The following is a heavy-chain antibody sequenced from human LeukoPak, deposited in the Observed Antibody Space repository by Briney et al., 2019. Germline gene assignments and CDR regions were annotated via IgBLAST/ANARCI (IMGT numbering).Heavy chain of an antibody. CDR2: ISGSSTYI. Sequence: GGSLRLSCAASRFTVSSNYMTWVRQAAGKGLEWVSSISGSSTYIYYADSVKGRFTISRDNAKNSLFLQMNSLRAEDTAVYYCARDLWELLLSGTGDAFDIWGQGTMVTVSS. V-gene: IGHV3-21*01. D-gene: IGHD1-26*01. CDR1: RFTVSSNY. CDR3: ARDLWELLLSGTGDAFDI. J-gene: IGHJ3*02.